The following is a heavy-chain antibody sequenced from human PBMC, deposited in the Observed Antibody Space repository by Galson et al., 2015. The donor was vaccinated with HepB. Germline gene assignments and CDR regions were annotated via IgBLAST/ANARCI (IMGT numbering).Heavy chain of an antibody. CDR2: IYPGDSDT. CDR3: ARHDSSGWYIKGAFEI. Sequence: QSGAEVKKPGESLRISCKGSGYSFTSYWISWVRQMPGKGLEWMGIIYPGDSDTRYSPSFQGQVTISADKSISTAYLQWSSLKASDTAMYYCARHDSSGWYIKGAFEIWGQGTMVTVSS. J-gene: IGHJ3*02. CDR1: GYSFTSYW. D-gene: IGHD6-19*01. V-gene: IGHV5-51*01.